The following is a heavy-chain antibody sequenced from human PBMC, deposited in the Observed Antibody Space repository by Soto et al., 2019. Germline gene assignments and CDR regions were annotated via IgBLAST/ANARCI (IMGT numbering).Heavy chain of an antibody. CDR1: GGSISSYY. V-gene: IGHV4-59*01. CDR2: IYYSGST. Sequence: SETLSLTCTVAGGSISSYYWSWIRQTPGKGLEWIGYIYYSGSTNYNPSLKSRVTISVDTSKNQFSLKLSSVTAADTAVYYCARARNLLTGYYKGGFYYFDFWGEGILVTSPQ. CDR3: ARARNLLTGYYKGGFYYFDF. J-gene: IGHJ4*02. D-gene: IGHD3-9*01.